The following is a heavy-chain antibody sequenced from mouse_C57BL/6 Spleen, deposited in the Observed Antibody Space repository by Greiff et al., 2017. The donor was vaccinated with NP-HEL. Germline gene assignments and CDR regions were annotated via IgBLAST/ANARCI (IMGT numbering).Heavy chain of an antibody. Sequence: QVQLQQPGAELVMPGASVKLSCKASGYTFTSYWMHWVKQRPGQGLEWIGEIDPSDSYTNYNQKFKGKSTLTVDKSSSTAYMQLSSLTSEDSAVYYCARIYDSYWYFDVWGTGTTVTVSS. CDR2: IDPSDSYT. CDR3: ARIYDSYWYFDV. J-gene: IGHJ1*03. D-gene: IGHD2-12*01. V-gene: IGHV1-69*01. CDR1: GYTFTSYW.